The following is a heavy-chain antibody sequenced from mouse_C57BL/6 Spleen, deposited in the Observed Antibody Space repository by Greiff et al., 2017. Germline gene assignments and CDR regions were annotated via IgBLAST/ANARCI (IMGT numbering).Heavy chain of an antibody. Sequence: QVQLKESGPGLVAPSQSLSITCTVSGLSLTSYAISWVRQPPGMGLEWLGFIWTGGGTNYNSAIKSRLSIRKDHSKSHVFLKMNSLQTDDTARYYCARKDSNYEFAYWGQGTLVTDSA. CDR1: GLSLTSYA. D-gene: IGHD2-5*01. CDR2: IWTGGGT. CDR3: ARKDSNYEFAY. V-gene: IGHV2-9-1*01. J-gene: IGHJ3*01.